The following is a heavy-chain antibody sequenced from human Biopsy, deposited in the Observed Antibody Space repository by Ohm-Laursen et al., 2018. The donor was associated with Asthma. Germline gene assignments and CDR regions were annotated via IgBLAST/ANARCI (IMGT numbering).Heavy chain of an antibody. CDR2: HDREEGGT. Sequence: VASVKVSCKLSGYSLTDLSMHWVRQAPGQGLEWMGGHDREEGGTVNARRFQGRVTMTEDTSTDTAYMELSSLSSDDTAVYYCASDFPKDYVRYNFQFWGQGTLVTVSS. CDR1: GYSLTDLS. V-gene: IGHV1-24*01. CDR3: ASDFPKDYVRYNFQF. D-gene: IGHD4-17*01. J-gene: IGHJ4*02.